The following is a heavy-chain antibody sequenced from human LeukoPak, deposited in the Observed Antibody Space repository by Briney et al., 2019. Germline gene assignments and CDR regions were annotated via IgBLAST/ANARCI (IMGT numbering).Heavy chain of an antibody. CDR2: INSDGSST. J-gene: IGHJ5*02. V-gene: IGHV3-74*01. D-gene: IGHD3-3*01. CDR1: GFTFSSYW. CDR3: ARDLAGSGYLNWFDP. Sequence: PGGSLRLSCAASGFTFSSYWMHWVRQAPGKGLVWVSRINSDGSSTSYADSVTGRFTISRDNAKNTLYLQMNSLRAEDTAVYYCARDLAGSGYLNWFDPWGQGTLVTVSS.